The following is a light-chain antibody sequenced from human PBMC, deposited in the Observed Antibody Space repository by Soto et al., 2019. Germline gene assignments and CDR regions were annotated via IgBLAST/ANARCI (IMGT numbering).Light chain of an antibody. CDR3: QQRYTLIT. V-gene: IGKV3-11*01. CDR2: DAS. J-gene: IGKJ3*01. Sequence: EIVLRQSPATLSMSPGERATLSCRASQNIDNFLVWYQQQPGQAPRLLIYDASKSATGITARFSGSGSGTDFTLTISSLEPEDFAVYYWQQRYTLITFGPGTKVDIK. CDR1: QNIDNF.